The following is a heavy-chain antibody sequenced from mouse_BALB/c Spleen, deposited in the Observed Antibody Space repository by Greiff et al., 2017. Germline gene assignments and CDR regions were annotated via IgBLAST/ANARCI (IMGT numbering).Heavy chain of an antibody. J-gene: IGHJ4*01. CDR1: GYTFTSYW. V-gene: IGHV1-87*01. Sequence: QVQLQQSGAELARPGASVKLSCKASGYTFTSYWTQWVKQRPGKGLEWIGAIYPGDGDTRYTQKFKGKATLTADKSSSTAYMQLSSLASEDSAVDYCARSSYGADTYYYAMDYWGQGTSVTVSS. CDR3: ARSSYGADTYYYAMDY. CDR2: IYPGDGDT. D-gene: IGHD1-1*02.